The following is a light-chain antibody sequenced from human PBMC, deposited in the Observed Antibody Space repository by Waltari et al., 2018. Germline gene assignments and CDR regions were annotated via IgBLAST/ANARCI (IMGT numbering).Light chain of an antibody. CDR1: QSISTW. CDR3: QQYNESPYT. J-gene: IGKJ2*01. V-gene: IGKV1-5*03. CDR2: KSS. Sequence: DIQMTKSTSTLSASVEDRVTITCRASQSISTWLAWYQQSPGEAPKLLIYKSSSLESGVPSRFSGSGSGTEFTLTISSLRPDDFATYYCQQYNESPYTFGQGTKLEIK.